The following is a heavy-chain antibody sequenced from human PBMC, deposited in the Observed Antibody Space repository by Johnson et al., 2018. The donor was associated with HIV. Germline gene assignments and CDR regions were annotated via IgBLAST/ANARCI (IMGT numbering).Heavy chain of an antibody. D-gene: IGHD6-6*01. Sequence: VQLVESGGGLIQPGGSLRLSCAASGFTVSSNYMSWVRQAPGKGLEWVSVIYSGGSTYYADSVKGRFTISRDNSKNTLYLQMNSLRAEYTAVYYCARDRIAARLWAFDIWGQGTMVTVSS. CDR3: ARDRIAARLWAFDI. CDR1: GFTVSSNY. V-gene: IGHV3-53*01. J-gene: IGHJ3*02. CDR2: IYSGGST.